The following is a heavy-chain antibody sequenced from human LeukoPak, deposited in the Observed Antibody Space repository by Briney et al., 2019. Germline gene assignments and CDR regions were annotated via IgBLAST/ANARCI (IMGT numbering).Heavy chain of an antibody. CDR2: IKSKHDGGTT. CDR3: TTAPASLDY. J-gene: IGHJ4*02. V-gene: IGHV3-15*01. CDR1: GFTFRNAW. Sequence: GGSLRLSCATSGFTFRNAWMSWVRQAPGKGLEWVGRIKSKHDGGTTDFAAPVKGRFSISRDDSENTLYLQMNSLITDDTAVYYCTTAPASLDYWGQGTLVTVSS.